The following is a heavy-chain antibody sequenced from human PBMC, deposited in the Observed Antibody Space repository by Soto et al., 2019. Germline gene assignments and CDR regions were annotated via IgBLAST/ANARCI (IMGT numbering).Heavy chain of an antibody. D-gene: IGHD6-19*01. CDR3: ARDLMRYSSRWYGDNCFDP. Sequence: AAVKVSCKASGYTFTSYAMHWVGQAPGQRREWMGWINAGNGNTKYSQKFQGRVTITRDTSASTAYMQLSSLRSEDTAVYYCARDLMRYSSRWYGDNCFDPWRQGTLVTVSS. V-gene: IGHV1-3*01. CDR2: INAGNGNT. CDR1: GYTFTSYA. J-gene: IGHJ5*02.